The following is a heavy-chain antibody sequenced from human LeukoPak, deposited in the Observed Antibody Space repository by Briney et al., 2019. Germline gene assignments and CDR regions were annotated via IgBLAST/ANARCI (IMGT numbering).Heavy chain of an antibody. CDR1: GYTFTGYY. CDR3: AIERWGYGYNSGGPDY. D-gene: IGHD5-24*01. V-gene: IGHV1-2*02. CDR2: INPNSGGT. Sequence: ASVKVSCKASGYTFTGYYMHWVRQAPGQGLEWMGWINPNSGGTNYAQKFQGRVTMTRDTSISTAYMELSRLRSDDTAVYYCAIERWGYGYNSGGPDYWGQGTLVTVSS. J-gene: IGHJ4*02.